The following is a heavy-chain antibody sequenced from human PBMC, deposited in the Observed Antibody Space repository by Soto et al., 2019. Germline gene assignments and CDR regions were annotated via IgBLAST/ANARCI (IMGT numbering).Heavy chain of an antibody. V-gene: IGHV3-23*01. CDR1: GFTFDTYW. CDR2: ISGSGGST. D-gene: IGHD3-22*01. J-gene: IGHJ4*02. CDR3: AKDIDSSGPQPVNY. Sequence: PGGSLRLSCAASGFTFDTYWMNWVRQAPGKGPEWLSGISGSGGSTYYADSVKGRFTISRDNSKNTLYLQMNSLRAEDTAVYYCAKDIDSSGPQPVNYWGQGTLVTVSS.